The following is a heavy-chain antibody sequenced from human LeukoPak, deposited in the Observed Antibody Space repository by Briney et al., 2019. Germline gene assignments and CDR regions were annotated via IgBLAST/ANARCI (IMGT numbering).Heavy chain of an antibody. J-gene: IGHJ4*02. D-gene: IGHD2-15*01. Sequence: ASVKVSCKASGYTFNSYGISWVRQAPGQGLEWMGWISANNGNTNSAQKFQGRVTMTTDTSTSTAYMELSSLRSDDTAVYYCARDFFHGHCAGLSCFLLDYWGQGSLVTVSS. CDR2: ISANNGNT. CDR1: GYTFNSYG. V-gene: IGHV1-18*01. CDR3: ARDFFHGHCAGLSCFLLDY.